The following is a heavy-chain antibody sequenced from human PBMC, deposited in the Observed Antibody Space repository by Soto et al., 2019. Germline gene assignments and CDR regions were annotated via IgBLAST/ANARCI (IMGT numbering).Heavy chain of an antibody. CDR2: ISYDGSNK. V-gene: IGHV3-30-3*01. Sequence: QVQLVESGGGVVQPGRSLRLSCAASGFTFSSYAMHWVRQAPGKGLQWEAVISYDGSNKYYADSVKGRFTISRDNSKHTLYLQMNSLRAEDTAVYYCAREGIAVAGTGSAFDIWGQGTMVTVSS. CDR3: AREGIAVAGTGSAFDI. J-gene: IGHJ3*02. D-gene: IGHD6-19*01. CDR1: GFTFSSYA.